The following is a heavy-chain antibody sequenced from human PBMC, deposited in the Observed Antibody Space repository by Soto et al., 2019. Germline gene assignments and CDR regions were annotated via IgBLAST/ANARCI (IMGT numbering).Heavy chain of an antibody. Sequence: PSATLYLTCAVSGQSIISGYYWGWIRQPPGKGLEWIGSLYHSGNTYYNPSLKSRVTISLDTSKNQFSLKLTSVTAADTAVYWCARGADIMATSNDPFDVWGQGTMVTVSS. V-gene: IGHV4-38-2*01. CDR3: ARGADIMATSNDPFDV. CDR2: LYHSGNT. D-gene: IGHD5-12*01. CDR1: GQSIISGYY. J-gene: IGHJ3*01.